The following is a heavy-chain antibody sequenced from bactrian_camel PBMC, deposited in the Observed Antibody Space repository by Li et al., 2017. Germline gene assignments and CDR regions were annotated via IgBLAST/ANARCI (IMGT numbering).Heavy chain of an antibody. J-gene: IGHJ6*01. V-gene: IGHV3S54*01. CDR3: AAASGGLRLGYSEPDDVLHTPGAFGS. Sequence: HVQLVESGGGSVQAGGSLRLSCALSGLLVRSNRMGWFRQAPGKEREGVAHIFTCDNSTYYADSVKGRFTISQDNAVNTMYLQMNSLKPEDTAMYYCAAASGGLRLGYSEPDDVLHTPGAFGSWGQGTQVTVS. CDR2: IFTCDNST. D-gene: IGHD3*01. CDR1: GLLVRSNR.